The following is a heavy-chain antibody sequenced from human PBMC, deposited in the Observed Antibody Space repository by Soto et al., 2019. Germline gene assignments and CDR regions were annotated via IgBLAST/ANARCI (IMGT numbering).Heavy chain of an antibody. V-gene: IGHV3-30*18. J-gene: IGHJ4*02. CDR1: GFTFSSYG. D-gene: IGHD4-17*01. CDR2: ISYDGSNK. Sequence: HPGGSLRLSCAAPGFTFSSYGMHWVRQAPGKGLEWVAVISYDGSNKYYADSVKGRFTISRDNSKNTLYLQMNSLRAEDTAAYYCAKVKGTTVTARSLDYWDQGTLVTVSS. CDR3: AKVKGTTVTARSLDY.